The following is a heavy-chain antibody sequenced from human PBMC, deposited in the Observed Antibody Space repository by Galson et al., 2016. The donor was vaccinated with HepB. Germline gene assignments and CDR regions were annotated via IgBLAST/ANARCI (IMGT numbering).Heavy chain of an antibody. CDR1: GGSISTRNYY. J-gene: IGHJ2*01. CDR3: ARGETDYGDYYPNFDL. Sequence: ETLSLTCTVSGGSISTRNYYWGWIRQPPGKGLEWIGNIYYTGSTSYNPSLKSRVTISVDTSMNQLSLKLSSVTATDTAVFYCARGETDYGDYYPNFDLWGRGTLVTVFS. D-gene: IGHD4-17*01. CDR2: IYYTGST. V-gene: IGHV4-39*01.